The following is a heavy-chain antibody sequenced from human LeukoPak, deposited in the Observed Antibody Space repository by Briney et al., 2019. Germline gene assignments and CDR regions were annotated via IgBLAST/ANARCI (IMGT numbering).Heavy chain of an antibody. D-gene: IGHD3-3*01. CDR1: GGSFSGYY. V-gene: IGHV4-34*01. Sequence: SETLSLTCAVYGGSFSGYYWSWIRQPPGKGLEWIGEINHSGSTNYNPSLKSRVTISVDTSKNQFSLKLSSVTAADTAVYYCASRPYDFWSGYHRRYYYGMDVWGQGTTVTVSS. CDR2: INHSGST. CDR3: ASRPYDFWSGYHRRYYYGMDV. J-gene: IGHJ6*02.